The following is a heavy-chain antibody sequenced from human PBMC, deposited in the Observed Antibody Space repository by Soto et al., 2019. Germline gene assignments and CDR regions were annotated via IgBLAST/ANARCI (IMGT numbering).Heavy chain of an antibody. CDR3: AKDPPQTGTTFDY. CDR1: GFTFGSYA. D-gene: IGHD1-1*01. CDR2: INNSGGST. V-gene: IGHV3-23*01. Sequence: EVQLLEPGGGLVQPGGSLRLSCAASGFTFGSYAMSWVRQAPGKGLEWVSTINNSGGSTYYPDSVKGRFTISRDNSKNTLYLQMNSLRADDTAVYYCAKDPPQTGTTFDYWGQGTLVTVSS. J-gene: IGHJ4*02.